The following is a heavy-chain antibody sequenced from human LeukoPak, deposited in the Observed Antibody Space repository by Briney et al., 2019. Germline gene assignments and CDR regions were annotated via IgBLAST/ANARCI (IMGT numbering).Heavy chain of an antibody. CDR1: GFTVSSIY. Sequence: GGSLRLSCAASGFTVSSIYMSWVRQAPGKGLEWVPLIYSGGSTYYADSVKGRFTISRDNSKNTLYLQMNSLRAEDTAVYSCATAARRGIFDYWGQGTLVTVSS. CDR2: IYSGGST. V-gene: IGHV3-66*01. J-gene: IGHJ4*02. CDR3: ATAARRGIFDY.